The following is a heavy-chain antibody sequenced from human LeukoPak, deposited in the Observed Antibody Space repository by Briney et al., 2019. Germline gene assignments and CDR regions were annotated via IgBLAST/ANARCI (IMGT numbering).Heavy chain of an antibody. CDR2: ISAYNGNT. Sequence: ASVKVSCKASGYTFTSYGISWVRQAPGQGLEWTGWISAYNGNTNYAQKLQGRVTMTTDTSTSTAYMELRSLTSDDTAVYYCARDPSNTSGWKTWFDPWGPGTLVTVSS. CDR1: GYTFTSYG. CDR3: ARDPSNTSGWKTWFDP. D-gene: IGHD6-19*01. J-gene: IGHJ5*02. V-gene: IGHV1-18*01.